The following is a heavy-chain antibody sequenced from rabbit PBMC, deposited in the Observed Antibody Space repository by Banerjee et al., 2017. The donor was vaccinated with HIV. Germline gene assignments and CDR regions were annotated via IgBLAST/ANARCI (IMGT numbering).Heavy chain of an antibody. D-gene: IGHD4-1*01. CDR3: ARDSAGREDFNL. CDR2: IGAGSSGNT. J-gene: IGHJ4*01. V-gene: IGHV1S45*01. Sequence: QEQLVESGGDLVQPEGSLTLTCKASGFDFSGDSMCWVRQAPGKGLEWIACIGAGSSGNTDYASWAKGRFTISKTSSTTVTLQMTSLTAADTATYFCARDSAGREDFNLWGQGTLVTVS. CDR1: GFDFSGDS.